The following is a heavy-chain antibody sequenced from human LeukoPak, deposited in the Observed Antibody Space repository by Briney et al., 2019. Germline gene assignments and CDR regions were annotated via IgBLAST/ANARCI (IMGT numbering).Heavy chain of an antibody. J-gene: IGHJ6*04. D-gene: IGHD6-6*01. CDR1: GFTFSSYG. CDR3: TTDYLTLAARRTHPTDV. Sequence: GGSLRLSCAASGFTFSSYGMSWVRQAPGKGLEWVSAISGSGGSIYYADSVKGRFTISRDNSKNTLYLQMNSLKTEDTAVYYCTTDYLTLAARRTHPTDVWGKGTTVTVSS. CDR2: ISGSGGSI. V-gene: IGHV3-23*01.